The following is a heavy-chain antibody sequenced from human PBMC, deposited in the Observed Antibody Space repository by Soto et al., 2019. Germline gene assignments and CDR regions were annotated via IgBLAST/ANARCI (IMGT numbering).Heavy chain of an antibody. CDR1: GFTFSSYA. CDR3: ARGGTAYYDILTDYYGMDV. CDR2: ISYDGSNK. Sequence: GGSLRLSCAASGFTFSSYAMHWVRQAPGKELEWVAVISYDGSNKYYADSVKGRFTISRDNSKNTLYLQMNGLRAEDTAVYYCARGGTAYYDILTDYYGMDVWGQGTTVTVSS. D-gene: IGHD3-9*01. J-gene: IGHJ6*02. V-gene: IGHV3-30-3*01.